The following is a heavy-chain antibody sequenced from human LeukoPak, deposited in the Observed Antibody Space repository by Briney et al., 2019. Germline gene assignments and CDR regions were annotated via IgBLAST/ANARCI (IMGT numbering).Heavy chain of an antibody. J-gene: IGHJ6*02. Sequence: TGGSLRLSCAASGFTFSSYAMSWVRQAPGKGLEWVSAISGSGGSTYYADSVKGRFTISRDNSKNTLYLQMNRLRAEDTAVYYCARRSELDIVVVPAAIDYYYGMDVWGQGTTVTVSS. CDR2: ISGSGGST. CDR1: GFTFSSYA. CDR3: ARRSELDIVVVPAAIDYYYGMDV. D-gene: IGHD2-2*01. V-gene: IGHV3-23*01.